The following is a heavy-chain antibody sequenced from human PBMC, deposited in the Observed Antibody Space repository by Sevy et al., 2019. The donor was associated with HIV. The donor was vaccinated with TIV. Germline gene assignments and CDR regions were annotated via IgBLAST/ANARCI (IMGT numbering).Heavy chain of an antibody. Sequence: SETLSLTCTVSGGSVSSGSYYWSWIRQPPGKGLEWIGYIYYSGSTNYNPSLKSRVTISVDTSKNQFSLKLSSVTAADTAAYYCARDYGGNSPYYYYGMDVWGQGTTVTVSS. CDR2: IYYSGST. J-gene: IGHJ6*02. CDR3: ARDYGGNSPYYYYGMDV. D-gene: IGHD4-17*01. CDR1: GGSVSSGSYY. V-gene: IGHV4-61*01.